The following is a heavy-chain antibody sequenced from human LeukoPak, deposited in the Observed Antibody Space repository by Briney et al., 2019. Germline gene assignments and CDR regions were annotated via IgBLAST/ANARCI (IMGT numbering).Heavy chain of an antibody. J-gene: IGHJ6*02. V-gene: IGHV4-30-4*01. Sequence: SETLSLTCTVSGGSISSGDYYWSWIRQPPGKGLEWIGYIYYSGSTYYNPSLKSRVTISVDTSKNQFSLKLSSVTAADTAVYYCARETRILHGMDVWGQGTTVTVSS. CDR1: GGSISSGDYY. CDR3: ARETRILHGMDV. D-gene: IGHD1-7*01. CDR2: IYYSGST.